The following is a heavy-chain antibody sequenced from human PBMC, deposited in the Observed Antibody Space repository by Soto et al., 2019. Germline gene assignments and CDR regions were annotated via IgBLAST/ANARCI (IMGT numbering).Heavy chain of an antibody. CDR2: ICDNGTNK. J-gene: IGHJ6*02. D-gene: IGHD4-4*01. CDR1: GFTFSTYA. CDR3: ARELPYSPTVYYGMDV. Sequence: PGGSLRLSCAASGFTFSTYAMSWVRQAPGKGLEWVAVICDNGTNKYYADSVKGRFTISRDNSKNTLYLQMNSLRAEDAAVYYCARELPYSPTVYYGMDVWGQGTTVTVSS. V-gene: IGHV3-33*08.